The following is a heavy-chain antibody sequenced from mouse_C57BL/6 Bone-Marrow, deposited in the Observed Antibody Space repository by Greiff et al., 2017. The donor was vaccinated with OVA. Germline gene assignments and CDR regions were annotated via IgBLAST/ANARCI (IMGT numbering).Heavy chain of an antibody. CDR3: ARLSAVVAGDWYFEV. CDR1: EYEFPSHD. CDR2: INSDGGST. J-gene: IGHJ1*03. V-gene: IGHV5-2*01. D-gene: IGHD1-1*01. Sequence: EVKLVESGGGLVQPGESLKLSCESNEYEFPSHDMSWVRKTPEKRLELVAAINSDGGSTYYPDTMERRFIISRDNTKKTLYLQMSSLRSEDTALYYCARLSAVVAGDWYFEVWGTGTTVTVSS.